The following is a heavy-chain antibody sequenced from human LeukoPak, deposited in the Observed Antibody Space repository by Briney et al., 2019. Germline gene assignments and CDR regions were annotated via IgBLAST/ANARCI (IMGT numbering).Heavy chain of an antibody. CDR3: ASHSIGYCSGGSCYSF. CDR1: GFTFSSYE. Sequence: PGGSLRLSCAASGFTFSSYEMNWVRQAPGRGLEWVSYISTSGSTMYYADSVKGRFTISRDNAKNSLYLQMNSLRAEDTAVYYCASHSIGYCSGGSCYSFWGQGTLVTVSS. D-gene: IGHD2-15*01. V-gene: IGHV3-48*03. J-gene: IGHJ4*02. CDR2: ISTSGSTM.